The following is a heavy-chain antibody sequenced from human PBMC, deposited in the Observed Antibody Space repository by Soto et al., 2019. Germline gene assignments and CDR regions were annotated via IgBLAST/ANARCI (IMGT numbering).Heavy chain of an antibody. J-gene: IGHJ6*02. V-gene: IGHV4-34*01. CDR2: INHSGST. Sequence: SETLSLTCAVYGGSFSGYYWSWIRQPPGKGLEWIGEINHSGSTNYNPPLKSRVTISVDTSKNQFSLKLSSVTAADTAVYYCARGLDIAVAGTGYGMDVWGQGTTVTVSS. CDR1: GGSFSGYY. CDR3: ARGLDIAVAGTGYGMDV. D-gene: IGHD6-19*01.